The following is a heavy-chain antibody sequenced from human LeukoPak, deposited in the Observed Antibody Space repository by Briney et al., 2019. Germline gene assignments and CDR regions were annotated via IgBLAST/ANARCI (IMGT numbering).Heavy chain of an antibody. V-gene: IGHV1-18*01. CDR2: ISAYNGNT. Sequence: ASVKVSCKASGYSFSNYGINWVRQAPGQGLEWMGWISAYNGNTNYAQKLQGRVTMSTDTSTSTAHMELRSLRSDDTAVYYCAKTAPGTSLGGYYYYMDVWGKGTTVTVSS. CDR3: AKTAPGTSLGGYYYYMDV. CDR1: GYSFSNYG. J-gene: IGHJ6*03. D-gene: IGHD1/OR15-1a*01.